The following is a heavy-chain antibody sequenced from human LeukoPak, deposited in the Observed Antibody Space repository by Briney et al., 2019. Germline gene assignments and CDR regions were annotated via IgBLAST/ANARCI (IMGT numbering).Heavy chain of an antibody. CDR3: AKGYYESSGYTFDY. V-gene: IGHV3-66*01. D-gene: IGHD3-22*01. J-gene: IGHJ4*02. CDR1: GFTVSIYY. CDR2: IYDTGST. Sequence: GGSLRLSCAASGFTVSIYYMSWVRQAPGKGLEWVSLIYDTGSTYYADSVKGRFTISRDNSKNTLYLQMNNLRAEDTAVYYCAKGYYESSGYTFDYWGQGTLVTVSS.